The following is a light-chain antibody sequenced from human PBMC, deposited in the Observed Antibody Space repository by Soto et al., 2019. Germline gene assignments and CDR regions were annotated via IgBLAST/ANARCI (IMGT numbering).Light chain of an antibody. CDR1: TSNVANNF. V-gene: IGLV1-51*01. CDR3: GSWDSSLTANV. Sequence: QSVLTQPPSVSAAPGQKVTISCSGTTSNVANNFVSWYQQFPGKAPKLLIYDDIRRPSGIPDRFSASKSGTSATLGITGLQTGHEADYYCGSWDSSLTANVFGTGTKFTVL. J-gene: IGLJ1*01. CDR2: DDI.